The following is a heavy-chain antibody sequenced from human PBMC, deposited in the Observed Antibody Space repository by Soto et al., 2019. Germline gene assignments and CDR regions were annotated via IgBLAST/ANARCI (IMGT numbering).Heavy chain of an antibody. CDR3: GRSSASNPHHDY. V-gene: IGHV3-23*01. CDR1: VFSFSSYA. D-gene: IGHD3-3*01. Sequence: WGSLRVSCASSVFSFSSYAMNWVRQAPGKGLDLASVISDNGGYTCYADSVKGRFTISRDNSKNTLYLQMNSLRVEDTAVYYCGRSSASNPHHDYWGQGIMVTVSS. J-gene: IGHJ4*02. CDR2: ISDNGGYT.